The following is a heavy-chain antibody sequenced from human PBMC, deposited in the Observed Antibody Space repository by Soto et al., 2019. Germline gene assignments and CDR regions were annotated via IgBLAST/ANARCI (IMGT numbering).Heavy chain of an antibody. CDR2: ISGNGFST. Sequence: EVQLLESGGGLVQPGGSLRLSCAASAFTFSTYAMTWVRQAPGKGLEWVSSISGNGFSTYYADSVKGRFTISRDNFKNMLHLQMNSLRAEDTAIYYCAKGGIAELGAVDFWGQGTLLTVSS. D-gene: IGHD6-13*01. J-gene: IGHJ4*02. CDR3: AKGGIAELGAVDF. V-gene: IGHV3-23*01. CDR1: AFTFSTYA.